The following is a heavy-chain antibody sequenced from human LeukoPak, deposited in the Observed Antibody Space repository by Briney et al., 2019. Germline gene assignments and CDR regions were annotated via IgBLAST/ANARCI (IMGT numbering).Heavy chain of an antibody. CDR1: GYTFTSYG. CDR2: ISAYNGNT. D-gene: IGHD6-13*01. CDR3: ARMGAGIAAAGTDFYYYYGMDV. J-gene: IGHJ6*02. V-gene: IGHV1-18*01. Sequence: ASVKVSCKASGYTFTSYGISWVRQAPGQGLEWMGWISAYNGNTNYAQKLQGRVTMTTDTSTSTAYMELRSLRSDDTAVYYCARMGAGIAAAGTDFYYYYGMDVWGQGTTVTVSS.